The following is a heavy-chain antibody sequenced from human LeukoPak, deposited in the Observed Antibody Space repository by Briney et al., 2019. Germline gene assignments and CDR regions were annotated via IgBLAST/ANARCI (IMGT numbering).Heavy chain of an antibody. V-gene: IGHV4-34*01. CDR3: ARGSSGWFSDP. Sequence: SETLSLTCAVYGGSFSGYYWSWIRQPPGKGLEWIGEINHSGSTNYNPSLKSRVTISVDTFKNQFSLKLSSVTAADTAVYYCARGSSGWFSDPWGQGTLVTVSS. J-gene: IGHJ5*02. CDR2: INHSGST. D-gene: IGHD6-19*01. CDR1: GGSFSGYY.